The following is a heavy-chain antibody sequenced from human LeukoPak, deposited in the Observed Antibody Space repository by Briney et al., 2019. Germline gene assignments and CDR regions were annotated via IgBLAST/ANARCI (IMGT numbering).Heavy chain of an antibody. CDR3: AKDMFPGCSSTSCYTGIFDY. CDR1: GFTFDDYA. Sequence: LTGRSLRLSCAASGFTFDDYAMHWVRQAPGKGLEWVSGISWNSGSIGYADSVKGRFTISRDNAKNSLYLQMNSLRAEDTALYYRAKDMFPGCSSTSCYTGIFDYWGQGTLVTVSS. J-gene: IGHJ4*02. CDR2: ISWNSGSI. V-gene: IGHV3-9*01. D-gene: IGHD2-2*02.